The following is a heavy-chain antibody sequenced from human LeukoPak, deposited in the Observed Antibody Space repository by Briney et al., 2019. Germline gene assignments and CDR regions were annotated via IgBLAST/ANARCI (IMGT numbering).Heavy chain of an antibody. D-gene: IGHD1-26*01. Sequence: SETLSLTCRVSGVSISSGSNYWGWIRQPPGKTLEWIGSIYSSGSTYYNSSLKSRVIILIDTAKNHFSLNLSSVTAADTAVYYCARVRVVGATTYFDYWGQGTLVTVSS. J-gene: IGHJ4*02. V-gene: IGHV4-39*07. CDR1: GVSISSGSNY. CDR2: IYSSGST. CDR3: ARVRVVGATTYFDY.